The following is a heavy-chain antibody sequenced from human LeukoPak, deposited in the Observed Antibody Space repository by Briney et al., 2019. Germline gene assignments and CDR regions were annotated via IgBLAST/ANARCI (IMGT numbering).Heavy chain of an antibody. CDR1: GFTFTSYS. Sequence: GGSLRLSCAAAGFTFTSYSMNWVRQAPGRGLEWVAVISYDGSNKYYADSVKGRFTISRDNSKNTLYLQMNSLRAEDTAVYYCAKDYGAAGQSKVHDAFDIWGQGTMVTVSS. J-gene: IGHJ3*02. V-gene: IGHV3-30*18. CDR3: AKDYGAAGQSKVHDAFDI. CDR2: ISYDGSNK. D-gene: IGHD6-13*01.